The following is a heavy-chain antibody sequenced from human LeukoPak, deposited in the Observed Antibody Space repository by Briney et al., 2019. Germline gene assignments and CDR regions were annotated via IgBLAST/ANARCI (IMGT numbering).Heavy chain of an antibody. Sequence: ASVKVSCKASGGTFSSYAISWVRQAPGQGLEWMGGIIPIFGTANYAQKFQGRVTTTADESTSTAYMELSSLRSEDTAVYYCAREMVAANYNWFDPWGQGTLVTVSS. V-gene: IGHV1-69*13. CDR3: AREMVAANYNWFDP. CDR1: GGTFSSYA. CDR2: IIPIFGTA. J-gene: IGHJ5*02. D-gene: IGHD2-15*01.